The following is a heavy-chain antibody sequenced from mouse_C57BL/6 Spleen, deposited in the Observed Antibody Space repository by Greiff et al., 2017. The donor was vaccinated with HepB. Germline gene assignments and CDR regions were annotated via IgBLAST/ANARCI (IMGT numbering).Heavy chain of an antibody. CDR1: GYSFTGYY. D-gene: IGHD2-5*01. CDR2: INPSTGGT. V-gene: IGHV1-42*01. Sequence: VQLQQSGPELVKPGASVKISCKASGYSFTGYYMNWVKQSPEKSLEWIGEINPSTGGTTYNQKFKAKATLTVDKSSSTAYMQLKSLTSEDSAVYYCARYLYYSNFWRYFDVWGTGTTVTVSS. CDR3: ARYLYYSNFWRYFDV. J-gene: IGHJ1*03.